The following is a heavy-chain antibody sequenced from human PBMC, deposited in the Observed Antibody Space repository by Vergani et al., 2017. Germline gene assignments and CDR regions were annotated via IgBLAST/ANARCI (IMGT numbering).Heavy chain of an antibody. J-gene: IGHJ4*02. D-gene: IGHD2-8*01. CDR3: ARGLWDCTHIRCSPPSY. CDR1: GFSFSSYS. Sequence: VQLAESGGGLVKPGGSLRLSCAASGFSFSSYSMNWVRQAPGKGLEWVASISGSSSYVFYRDSVEGRFTITRDNAKKSVYLQMNSLRAEDTAMYFCARGLWDCTHIRCSPPSYWGQGTQVTVSS. CDR2: ISGSSSYV. V-gene: IGHV3-21*01.